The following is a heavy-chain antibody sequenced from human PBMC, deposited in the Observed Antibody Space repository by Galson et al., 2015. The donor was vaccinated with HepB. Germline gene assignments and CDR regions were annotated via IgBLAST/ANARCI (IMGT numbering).Heavy chain of an antibody. V-gene: IGHV3-7*03. Sequence: SLRLSCAASGFTFSSYWMAWVRQAPGKGLEWVANIKPDGSEKFYMDSVKGRFTISRDNAWNSLYLQMDTLRAEDTAVYYCATNKVINIFDYWGQGTLVTVSS. J-gene: IGHJ4*02. CDR1: GFTFSSYW. CDR3: ATNKVINIFDY. CDR2: IKPDGSEK. D-gene: IGHD2-21*01.